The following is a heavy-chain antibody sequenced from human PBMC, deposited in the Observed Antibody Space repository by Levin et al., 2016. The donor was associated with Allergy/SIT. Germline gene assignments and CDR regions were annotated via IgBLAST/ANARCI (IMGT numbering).Heavy chain of an antibody. Sequence: WVRQAPGQGLEWMGWISAYNGNTNYAQKLQGRVTMTTDTSTSTAYMELRSLRSDDTAVYYCAREWVTGTTSRPWFDPWGQGTLVTVSS. CDR3: AREWVTGTTSRPWFDP. D-gene: IGHD1-20*01. V-gene: IGHV1-18*01. J-gene: IGHJ5*02. CDR2: ISAYNGNT.